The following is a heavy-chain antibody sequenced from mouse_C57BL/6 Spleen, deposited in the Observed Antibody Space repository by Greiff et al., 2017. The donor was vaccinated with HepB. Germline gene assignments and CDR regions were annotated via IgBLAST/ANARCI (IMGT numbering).Heavy chain of an antibody. V-gene: IGHV5-17*01. CDR3: ARGPLITTVVDWYFDV. CDR1: GFTFSDYG. CDR2: ISSGSSTI. D-gene: IGHD1-1*01. J-gene: IGHJ1*03. Sequence: EVMLVESGGGLVKPGGSLKLSCAASGFTFSDYGMHWVRQAPEKGLEWVAYISSGSSTIYYADTVKGRFTISRDNAKNTLFLQMTSLRSEDTAMYYCARGPLITTVVDWYFDVWGTGTTVTVSS.